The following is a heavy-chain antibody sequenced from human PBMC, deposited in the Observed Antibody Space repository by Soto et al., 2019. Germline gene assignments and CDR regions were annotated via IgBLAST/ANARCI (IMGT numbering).Heavy chain of an antibody. J-gene: IGHJ6*02. CDR2: IRSKANSYAT. D-gene: IGHD4-17*01. Sequence: GGSLRLSCAASGFTFSGSAMHWVRQASGKGLEWVGRIRSKANSYATAYAASGKGRFTISRDDSKNTAYLQMNSLKTEDTAVHYCTRQPGGGTVTTQGRGHHTPEYYYYGMDVWGQGTTVTVSS. V-gene: IGHV3-73*01. CDR1: GFTFSGSA. CDR3: TRQPGGGTVTTQGRGHHTPEYYYYGMDV.